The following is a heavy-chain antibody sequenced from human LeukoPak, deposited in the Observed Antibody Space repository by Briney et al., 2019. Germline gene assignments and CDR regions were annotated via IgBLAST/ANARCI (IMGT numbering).Heavy chain of an antibody. V-gene: IGHV1-2*02. J-gene: IGHJ4*02. CDR3: AREEFYDSSGYSLDY. D-gene: IGHD3-22*01. CDR1: GYTFTGYY. Sequence: GASVKVSCKASGYTFTGYYMHWVRQAPGQGLEWMGWINPNSGGTNYAQKFQGRVTMTRDTSISTAYMELSRLRSDDTAVYYCAREEFYDSSGYSLDYWGQGTLVTVSS. CDR2: INPNSGGT.